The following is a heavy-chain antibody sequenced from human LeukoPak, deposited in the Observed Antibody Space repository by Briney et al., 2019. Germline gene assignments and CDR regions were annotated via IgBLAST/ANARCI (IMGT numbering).Heavy chain of an antibody. CDR3: ARDLGDDYGDSPYFDY. CDR2: IYYSGST. J-gene: IGHJ4*02. Sequence: PSETPSLTCTVSGGSISSGGYYWSWIRQHPGTGLEWIGYIYYSGSTYYNPSLKSRVTISVDTSKNQFSLKLSSVTAADTAVYYCARDLGDDYGDSPYFDYWGQGTLVTVSS. CDR1: GGSISSGGYY. D-gene: IGHD4-17*01. V-gene: IGHV4-31*03.